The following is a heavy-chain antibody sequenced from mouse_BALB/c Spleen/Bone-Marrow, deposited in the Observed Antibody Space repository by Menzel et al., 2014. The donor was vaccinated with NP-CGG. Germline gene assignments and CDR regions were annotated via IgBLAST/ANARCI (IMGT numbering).Heavy chain of an antibody. J-gene: IGHJ4*01. Sequence: EVQLQQSGAELVRSGASVKLSCTASGFNIXDYYMHWVKQRPEQGLEWIGWIDPENGDTEYASKFQGKATMTADTSSNTAYLQLSSLTSEDTAVYYCNAWGAMDYWGQGTSVTVSS. V-gene: IGHV14-4*02. CDR1: GFNIXDYY. CDR3: NAWGAMDY. CDR2: IDPENGDT.